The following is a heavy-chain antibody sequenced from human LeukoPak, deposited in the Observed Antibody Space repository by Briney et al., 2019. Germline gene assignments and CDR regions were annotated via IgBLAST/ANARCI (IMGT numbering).Heavy chain of an antibody. CDR3: ARGGSPPEALGDTFDI. CDR1: GFTFSSYW. Sequence: GRSLRLSCAASGFTFSSYWMHWVRRAPGKGLVWVSRINSDGSGTSYADSVKGRFTISRDNAKNTLYLQMNSLRAEDTAVYYCARGGSPPEALGDTFDIWGQGTMVTVSS. CDR2: INSDGSGT. V-gene: IGHV3-74*01. J-gene: IGHJ3*02. D-gene: IGHD1-26*01.